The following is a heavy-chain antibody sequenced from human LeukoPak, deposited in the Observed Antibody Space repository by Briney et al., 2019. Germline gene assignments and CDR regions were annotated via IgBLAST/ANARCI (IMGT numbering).Heavy chain of an antibody. CDR1: GYTFTGYY. D-gene: IGHD3-10*01. CDR2: INPNSGGT. Sequence: ASVKVSCKASGYTFTGYYMHWVRQAPGQGLEWMGWINPNSGGTNYAQKFQGRVTMTRDTSISTAYMELSRLRSDDTAVYYCARVCDGSGSYGPIDAFDIWGQGTMVTVSS. V-gene: IGHV1-2*02. J-gene: IGHJ3*02. CDR3: ARVCDGSGSYGPIDAFDI.